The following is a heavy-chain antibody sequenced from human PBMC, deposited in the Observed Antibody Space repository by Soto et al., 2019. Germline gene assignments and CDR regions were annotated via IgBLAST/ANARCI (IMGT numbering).Heavy chain of an antibody. Sequence: PGESLKLSCNGSGYRFTSYWIAWVRQMPGKGLEWMGIIYPGDSDTRYSPSFQGQATISADKSISTAYLQWSSLKASDTAIYYCARPRSGSYRLDYYGMDVWGQGTTVTVSS. J-gene: IGHJ6*02. CDR2: IYPGDSDT. CDR1: GYRFTSYW. V-gene: IGHV5-51*01. CDR3: ARPRSGSYRLDYYGMDV. D-gene: IGHD3-10*01.